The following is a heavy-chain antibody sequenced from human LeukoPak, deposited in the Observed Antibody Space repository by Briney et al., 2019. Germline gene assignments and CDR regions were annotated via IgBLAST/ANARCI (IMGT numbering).Heavy chain of an antibody. Sequence: ASVKVSCTASGYTFTGYYMHWVRQAPGQGLEWMGWINPNSGGTNYAQKFQGRVTMTRDTSISTAYMELSRLRSDDTAVYYCARTYYYDSSGYPIRALDYWGQGTLVTVSS. D-gene: IGHD3-22*01. J-gene: IGHJ4*02. CDR1: GYTFTGYY. V-gene: IGHV1-2*02. CDR3: ARTYYYDSSGYPIRALDY. CDR2: INPNSGGT.